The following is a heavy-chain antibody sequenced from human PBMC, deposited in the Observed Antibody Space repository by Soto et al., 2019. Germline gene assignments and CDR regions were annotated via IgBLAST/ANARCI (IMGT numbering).Heavy chain of an antibody. Sequence: QVQLQESGPGLVKPSQTLSLTCTVSGGSISSGGYYWSWIRQHPGKGLEWIGYIYYSGSTYYNPSLKSRVTISVDTSKNQFSLKLSSVTAADTAVYYCAREITMIVVGRGRYNWFDPWGQGTLVTVSS. CDR2: IYYSGST. D-gene: IGHD3-22*01. V-gene: IGHV4-31*03. J-gene: IGHJ5*02. CDR1: GGSISSGGYY. CDR3: AREITMIVVGRGRYNWFDP.